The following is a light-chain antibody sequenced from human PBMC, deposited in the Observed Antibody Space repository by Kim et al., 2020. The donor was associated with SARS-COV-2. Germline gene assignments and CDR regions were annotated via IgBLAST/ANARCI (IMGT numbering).Light chain of an antibody. J-gene: IGLJ3*02. CDR3: SSYTNSDTLV. CDR1: SSDVGAYDY. Sequence: QSALTQPASVSGSPGQSVAISCTGSSSDVGAYDYVSWYQQHPGKAPKLMIHDVNDRPSGVSNRFSGSKSGNTASLTISGLQDEDEADYYCSSYTNSDTLVFGGGTQLTVL. CDR2: DVN. V-gene: IGLV2-14*03.